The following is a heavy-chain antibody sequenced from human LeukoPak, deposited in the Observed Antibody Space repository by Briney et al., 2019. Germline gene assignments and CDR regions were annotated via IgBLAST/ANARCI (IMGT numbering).Heavy chain of an antibody. J-gene: IGHJ6*03. CDR2: IWYDGSNK. CDR1: GFTFSSYG. D-gene: IGHD3-9*01. V-gene: IGHV3-33*06. CDR3: AKSGDYDILTGYLMGGPYYMDV. Sequence: GGSLRLSCAASGFTFSSYGMHWVRQAPGKGLEWVAVIWYDGSNKYYADSVKGRFTISRDNSKNTLYLQMNSLRAEDTAVYYCAKSGDYDILTGYLMGGPYYMDVCGKGTTVTVSS.